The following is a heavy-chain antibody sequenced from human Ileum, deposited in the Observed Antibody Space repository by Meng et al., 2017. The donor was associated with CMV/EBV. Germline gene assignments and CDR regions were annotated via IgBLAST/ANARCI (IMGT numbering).Heavy chain of an antibody. D-gene: IGHD5-18*01. J-gene: IGHJ4*02. CDR1: GFTFSRYW. V-gene: IGHV3-7*01. CDR2: INQDGTKI. CDR3: ARIGYTSSSLDY. Sequence: GGSLRLSCAASGFTFSRYWMTWVRNAPGKGLEWVVNINQDGTKIYYVDSVKGRFTVSRDNARNSVYLQLNSLTVEDTAVYYCARIGYTSSSLDYWGRGALVTVSS.